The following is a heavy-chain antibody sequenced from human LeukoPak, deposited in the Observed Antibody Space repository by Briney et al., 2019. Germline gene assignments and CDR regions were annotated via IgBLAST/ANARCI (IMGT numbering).Heavy chain of an antibody. V-gene: IGHV3-33*08. CDR1: GFTFDDYA. CDR2: IWYDGSNK. CDR3: ARDGDIWANRPDAFDI. J-gene: IGHJ3*02. D-gene: IGHD2-15*01. Sequence: GRSLRLSCAASGFTFDDYAMHWVRQAPGKGLEWVAVIWYDGSNKYYADSVKGRFTISRDNSKNTLYLQMNSLRAEDTAVYYCARDGDIWANRPDAFDIWGQGTMVTVSS.